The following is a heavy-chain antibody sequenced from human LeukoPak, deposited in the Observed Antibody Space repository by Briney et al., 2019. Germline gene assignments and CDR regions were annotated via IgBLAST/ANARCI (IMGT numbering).Heavy chain of an antibody. CDR3: ARTFGILSGYQFHYYGMDV. D-gene: IGHD3-9*01. J-gene: IGHJ6*02. V-gene: IGHV4-59*02. Sequence: PSETLSLTCAVSGGSVSSYYWSWVRQSPGKGLEWIGYTYYSGSLKYNPSLKSRVTMSADTSRNQVSLILSSVTAADTAVYYCARTFGILSGYQFHYYGMDVWGLGTTVTVSS. CDR1: GGSVSSYY. CDR2: TYYSGSL.